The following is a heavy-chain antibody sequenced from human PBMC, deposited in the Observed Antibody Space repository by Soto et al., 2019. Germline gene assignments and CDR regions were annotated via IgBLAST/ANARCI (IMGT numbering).Heavy chain of an antibody. CDR2: IIPIFGTA. J-gene: IGHJ6*02. Sequence: GASVKVSCKASGGTFSSYAISWVRQAPGQGLEWMGGIIPIFGTANYAQKFQGRVTITADESTSTAYMELSSLRSEDTAVYYCAREDSSSWPTNYYYYGMDVWGQGTTVTVSS. D-gene: IGHD6-13*01. CDR3: AREDSSSWPTNYYYYGMDV. CDR1: GGTFSSYA. V-gene: IGHV1-69*13.